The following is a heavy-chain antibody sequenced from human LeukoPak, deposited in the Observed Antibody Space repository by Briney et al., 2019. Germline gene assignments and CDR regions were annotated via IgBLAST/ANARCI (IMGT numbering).Heavy chain of an antibody. D-gene: IGHD2-2*01. V-gene: IGHV1-24*01. CDR3: ATDCSSTSCSRGDDAFDI. Sequence: GASVKVSCKVSGYTLTELSMHWVRQAPGKGLEWMGGFDPEDGETIYAQKFQGRVTMTEDTSTDTAYMELSSLRSEDTAVYYCATDCSSTSCSRGDDAFDIWGQGTMVTVSS. CDR2: FDPEDGET. CDR1: GYTLTELS. J-gene: IGHJ3*02.